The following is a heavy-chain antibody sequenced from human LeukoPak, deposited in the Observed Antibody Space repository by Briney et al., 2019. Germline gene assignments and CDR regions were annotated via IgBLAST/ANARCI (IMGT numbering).Heavy chain of an antibody. D-gene: IGHD3-3*01. CDR1: GYTFTSYD. J-gene: IGHJ4*02. CDR3: AFGDFWSGYGY. V-gene: IGHV1-18*01. CDR2: ISAYNGNT. Sequence: GGSVKVSCKTSGYTFTSYDINWVRQAPGQGLEWMGWISAYNGNTNYAQKLQGRVTMTTDTSTSTAYMELRSLRSDDTAVYYCAFGDFWSGYGYWGQGTLVTVSS.